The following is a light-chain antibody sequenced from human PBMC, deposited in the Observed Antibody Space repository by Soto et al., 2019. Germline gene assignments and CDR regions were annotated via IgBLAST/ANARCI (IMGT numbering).Light chain of an antibody. CDR2: GAS. CDR1: QSVSSN. CDR3: QHYNNWPPWT. J-gene: IGKJ1*01. V-gene: IGKV3-15*01. Sequence: EIVMTQSPATLSVSPGERATLSCRASQSVSSNLAWYQQKPGQAPRLLIFGASTRATGIPARFRGSGSKTEFNLPISSLQSQDLAVYYCQHYNNWPPWTFGQGTKVEIK.